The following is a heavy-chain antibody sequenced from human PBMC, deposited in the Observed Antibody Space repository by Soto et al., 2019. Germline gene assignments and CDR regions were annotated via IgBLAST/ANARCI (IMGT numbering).Heavy chain of an antibody. CDR3: ARDRGAYGMDV. V-gene: IGHV1-18*01. Sequence: QVQLVQSGAEVKKPGASVKVSCKASGYTFTSYGISWVRQAPGQGLEWMGWISAYNGNTTYAQKLQGRVTITTDTTTRTAYMELRSLRSDDTAVYYWARDRGAYGMDVWGQGTTVTVSS. CDR2: ISAYNGNT. J-gene: IGHJ6*02. CDR1: GYTFTSYG.